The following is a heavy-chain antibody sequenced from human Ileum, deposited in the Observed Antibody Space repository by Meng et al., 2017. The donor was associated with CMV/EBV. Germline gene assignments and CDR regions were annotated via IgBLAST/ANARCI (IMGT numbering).Heavy chain of an antibody. CDR1: GFTFSNYA. CDR3: AKARQCED. V-gene: IGHV3-23*01. CDR2: ISEIRDAS. J-gene: IGHJ4*02. Sequence: GESLKISCAASGFTFSNYAVTWVRQAPGKGLEWVSTISEIRDASYYGDSVKGRFAISRDNSKNTLYLQMSSLRVEDTAVYYCAKARQCEDWGQGTLVTVSS.